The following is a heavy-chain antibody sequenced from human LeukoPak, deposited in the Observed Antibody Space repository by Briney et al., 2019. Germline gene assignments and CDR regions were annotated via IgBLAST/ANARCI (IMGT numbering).Heavy chain of an antibody. CDR2: INPNSGGI. J-gene: IGHJ4*02. V-gene: IGHV1-2*02. CDR1: GYTFTGYY. CDR3: ARDAYSSSWYVFFDY. Sequence: ASVKVSCKASGYTFTGYYMHCVRQAPGQGLEWMGWINPNSGGINYAQKFQGRVTMTRDTSISTAYMELSRLRSDDTAVYYCARDAYSSSWYVFFDYWGQGTLVTVFS. D-gene: IGHD6-13*01.